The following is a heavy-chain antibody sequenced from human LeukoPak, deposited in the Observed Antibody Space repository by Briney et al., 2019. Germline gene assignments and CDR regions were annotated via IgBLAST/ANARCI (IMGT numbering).Heavy chain of an antibody. V-gene: IGHV1-18*01. CDR3: ASCSSGTFPCDY. CDR2: ISAYNGNT. CDR1: GGTFSSYA. J-gene: IGHJ4*02. D-gene: IGHD2-2*01. Sequence: ASVKVSCKASGGTFSSYAISWVRQAPGQGLEWMGWISAYNGNTNYAQKLQGRVTMTTDTSTSTAYMELRSLRSDDTAVYYCASCSSGTFPCDYWGQGTLVTVSS.